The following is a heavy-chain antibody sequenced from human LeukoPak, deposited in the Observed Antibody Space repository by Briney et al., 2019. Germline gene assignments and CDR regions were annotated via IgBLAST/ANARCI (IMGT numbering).Heavy chain of an antibody. CDR1: GGSISSYY. CDR3: ARVVNYDSSGYPDY. D-gene: IGHD3-22*01. J-gene: IGHJ4*02. Sequence: PSETLSLTCTVSGGSISSYYWSWIRQPPGKGLEWIAYIYYSGSTYYNPSLKSRVTISVDTSKNQFSLKLSSVTAADTAVYYCARVVNYDSSGYPDYRGQGTLVTVSS. CDR2: IYYSGST. V-gene: IGHV4-30-4*01.